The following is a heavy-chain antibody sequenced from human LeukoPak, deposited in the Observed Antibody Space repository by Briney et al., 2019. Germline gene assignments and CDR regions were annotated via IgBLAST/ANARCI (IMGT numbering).Heavy chain of an antibody. CDR1: GGSFSGYY. CDR3: ARDPRGYSYGTMWGYYFDY. J-gene: IGHJ4*02. D-gene: IGHD5-18*01. Sequence: PSETLSLTCAVYGGSFSGYYWSWIRQPPGKGLEWIGEINHSGSTNYNPSLMSRVTISVDTSKNQFSLKLSSVTAADTAVYYCARDPRGYSYGTMWGYYFDYWGQGTLVTVSS. V-gene: IGHV4-34*01. CDR2: INHSGST.